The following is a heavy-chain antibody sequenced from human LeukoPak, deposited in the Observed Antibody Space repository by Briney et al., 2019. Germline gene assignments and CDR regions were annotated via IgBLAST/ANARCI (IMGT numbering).Heavy chain of an antibody. J-gene: IGHJ4*02. CDR1: GFTFSSSW. D-gene: IGHD5-12*01. Sequence: GGSLRLSCAASGFTFSSSWMSWVRQAPGKGLEWVANIKQDGSEKYYVDSVKGRFTISRDNSKNTLYLQMNSLRAEDTAVYYCARDRGDIVATITTTGRHWGQGTLVTVSS. V-gene: IGHV3-7*01. CDR3: ARDRGDIVATITTTGRH. CDR2: IKQDGSEK.